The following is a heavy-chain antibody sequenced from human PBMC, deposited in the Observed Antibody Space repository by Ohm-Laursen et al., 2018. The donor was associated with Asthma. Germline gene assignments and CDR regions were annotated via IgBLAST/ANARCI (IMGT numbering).Heavy chain of an antibody. CDR3: ARGALDI. J-gene: IGHJ3*02. Sequence: SVKVSCKASGYTFITYPMNWVRQAPGQGLEWMAWINTNSGNPVYAQGFTGRFVFSLDSSVSTAYLQISNLKAEDTAVYYCARGALDIWGQGTMVTVSS. CDR2: INTNSGNP. CDR1: GYTFITYP. V-gene: IGHV7-4-1*02.